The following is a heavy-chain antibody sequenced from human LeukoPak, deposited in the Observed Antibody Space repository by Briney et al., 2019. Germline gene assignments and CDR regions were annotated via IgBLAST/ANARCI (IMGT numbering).Heavy chain of an antibody. CDR1: GGSTSSYY. CDR3: ARYNGGGSGDYYCYGMDV. CDR2: IYYSGST. J-gene: IGHJ6*02. Sequence: SETLSLTCTVSGGSTSSYYWSWIRQPPGKGLEWIGYIYYSGSTNYNPSLKSRVTISVDTSKNQFSLKLSSVTAADTAVYYCARYNGGGSGDYYCYGMDVWGQGTTVTVSS. D-gene: IGHD2-15*01. V-gene: IGHV4-59*01.